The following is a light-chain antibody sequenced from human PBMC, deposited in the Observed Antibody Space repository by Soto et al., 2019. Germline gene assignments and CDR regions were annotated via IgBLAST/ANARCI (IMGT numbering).Light chain of an antibody. Sequence: DIQMTQSPSSLSASVGDRVTITCRASQGINSRLGWYQQKPEKVRKSLIYAASNLQSGVPSRFSGSGSGTEFTLTINNLQPEDFATYYCQQYNDSFPYTFGQGTKLEIK. CDR2: AAS. J-gene: IGKJ2*01. CDR3: QQYNDSFPYT. V-gene: IGKV1D-16*01. CDR1: QGINSR.